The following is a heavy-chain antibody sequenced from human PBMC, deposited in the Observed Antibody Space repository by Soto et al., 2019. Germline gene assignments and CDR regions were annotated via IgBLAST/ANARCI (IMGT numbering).Heavy chain of an antibody. CDR2: IYSGGST. Sequence: EVQLVESGGGLVQPGGSLRLSCAASGFTVSSNYMSWVRQAPGKGLEWVSVIYSGGSTYYADSVKGRFTISRDNSKNTLYLQMNSLRAEDTAVYYCARARGETRLLWFGELFTLGFDYWGQGTLVTVSS. D-gene: IGHD3-10*01. J-gene: IGHJ4*02. V-gene: IGHV3-66*01. CDR1: GFTVSSNY. CDR3: ARARGETRLLWFGELFTLGFDY.